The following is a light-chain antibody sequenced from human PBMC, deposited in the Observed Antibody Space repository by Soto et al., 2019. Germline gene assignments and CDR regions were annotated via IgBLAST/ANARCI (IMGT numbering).Light chain of an antibody. J-gene: IGKJ2*01. V-gene: IGKV1-9*01. Sequence: IQLTQSPSSLSASVGDRVTITCRASQGISSYLAWYQQKPGKAPKFLIYAASTLQRGVPSRFSDSGSGTDFTLTISSLQPEDFATYFCQQLNSYPPTCGQGTELEIK. CDR1: QGISSY. CDR3: QQLNSYPPT. CDR2: AAS.